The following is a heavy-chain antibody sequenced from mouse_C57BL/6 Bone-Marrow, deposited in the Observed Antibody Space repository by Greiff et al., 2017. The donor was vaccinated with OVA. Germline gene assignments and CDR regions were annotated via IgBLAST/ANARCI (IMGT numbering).Heavy chain of an antibody. CDR2: IDPSDSYT. CDR1: GYTFTSYW. V-gene: IGHV1-50*01. J-gene: IGHJ4*01. D-gene: IGHD1-2*01. CDR3: ARFWALRVDY. Sequence: QVQLQQPGAELVKPGASVKLSCKASGYTFTSYWMQWVKQRPGQGLEWIGEIDPSDSYTNYNQKFKGKATLTVDTSSSTADMQLSSLTSEDSAVYYCARFWALRVDYWGQGTSVTVSS.